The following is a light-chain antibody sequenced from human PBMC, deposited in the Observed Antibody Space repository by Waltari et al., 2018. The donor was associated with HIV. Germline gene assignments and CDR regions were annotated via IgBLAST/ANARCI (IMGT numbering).Light chain of an antibody. J-gene: IGKJ5*01. CDR2: GAS. CDR3: QNYDSAPVA. CDR1: RDISND. Sequence: DIQMSQARSSLSPSMGDGVTITCRTSRDISNDLAWYQQKSGEVPKLLIYGASTLRSGVSSRFRGSGSGTEFTLTINGLQPEDVASYYCQNYDSAPVAFGQGTRLEI. V-gene: IGKV1-27*01.